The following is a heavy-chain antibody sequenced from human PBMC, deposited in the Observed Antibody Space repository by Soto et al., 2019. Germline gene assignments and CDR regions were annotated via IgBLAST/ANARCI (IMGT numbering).Heavy chain of an antibody. Sequence: ASVKVSCKASGYTFSYFGISWVRLAPGQGLEWMGWISGHNGETKYAEKFQGRVTMATDTSTSTAYIELRGLRIDDTAIYYCVRDRTVTVFGVVIATFDYWGQGTPVTVSS. CDR2: ISGHNGET. CDR1: GYTFSYFG. CDR3: VRDRTVTVFGVVIATFDY. J-gene: IGHJ4*02. D-gene: IGHD3-16*02. V-gene: IGHV1-18*01.